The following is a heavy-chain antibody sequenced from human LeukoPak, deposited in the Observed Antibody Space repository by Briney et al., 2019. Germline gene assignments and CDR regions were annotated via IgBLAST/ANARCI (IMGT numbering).Heavy chain of an antibody. D-gene: IGHD2-2*01. Sequence: GGSLRLSCVASGFTFSTYNMNWVRQAPGKGLEWVSSISSSSSYIYYADSVKGRFTISRDNAKNSLYLQMNSLRAEDTAVYYCASFADIVVVPAAANWFDPWGQGTLVTVSS. CDR3: ASFADIVVVPAAANWFDP. J-gene: IGHJ5*02. CDR1: GFTFSTYN. CDR2: ISSSSSYI. V-gene: IGHV3-21*01.